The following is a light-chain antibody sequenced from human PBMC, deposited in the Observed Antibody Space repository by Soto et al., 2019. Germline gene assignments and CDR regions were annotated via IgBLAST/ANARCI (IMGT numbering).Light chain of an antibody. CDR1: QSVSSSY. J-gene: IGKJ3*01. CDR3: QQYGNAPFT. V-gene: IGKV3-20*01. CDR2: GAS. Sequence: EIVLTQSPVTLSCSPGERATLTCRASQSVSSSYLAWFQQKPGQAPRLLIYGASSRATGIPDRFSGSGSGTDFTLTISRLEPEDFAVYYCQQYGNAPFTFGPGTKVDI.